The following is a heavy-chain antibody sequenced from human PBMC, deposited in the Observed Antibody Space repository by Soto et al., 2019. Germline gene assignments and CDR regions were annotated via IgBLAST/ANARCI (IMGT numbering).Heavy chain of an antibody. D-gene: IGHD3-22*01. V-gene: IGHV4-31*03. CDR3: ARRNYDRSGYQIEY. CDR2: IYYSGST. Sequence: QVQLQESGPGLVKPSQTLSLTCTVSGGSIISGGYYWSWVRQHPGKFLEWIGYIYYSGSTYYSPSLKSRVTIAVDTSKNQFSRKMSSATAAETAVYYCARRNYDRSGYQIEYWGQGTMVTVSS. CDR1: GGSIISGGYY. J-gene: IGHJ4*02.